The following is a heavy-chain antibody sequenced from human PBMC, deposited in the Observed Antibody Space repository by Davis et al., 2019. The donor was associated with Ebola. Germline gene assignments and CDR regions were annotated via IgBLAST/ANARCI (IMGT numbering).Heavy chain of an antibody. V-gene: IGHV3-30-3*01. CDR2: ISYDGSNK. CDR1: GFTFSSYA. J-gene: IGHJ4*02. Sequence: GESLKISCAASGFTFSSYAMHWVRQAPGKGLEWVAVISYDGSNKYYADSVKGRFTISRDNSKNTLYLQMNSLRAEDTAVYYCARGTGVGYWGQGTLVTVSS. D-gene: IGHD3-10*01. CDR3: ARGTGVGY.